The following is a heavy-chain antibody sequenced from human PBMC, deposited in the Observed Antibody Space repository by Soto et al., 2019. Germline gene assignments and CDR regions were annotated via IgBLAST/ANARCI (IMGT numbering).Heavy chain of an antibody. CDR2: IWYDGSNK. V-gene: IGHV3-33*01. CDR3: ARDLYSSGWYGDGEGEYYYYGMDV. Sequence: HPGGSLRLSCAASGFTFSSYGMHWVRQAPGKGLEWVAVIWYDGSNKYYADSVKGRFTISRDNSKNTLYLQMNSLRAEDTAVYYCARDLYSSGWYGDGEGEYYYYGMDVWGQGTTVTVSS. D-gene: IGHD6-19*01. CDR1: GFTFSSYG. J-gene: IGHJ6*02.